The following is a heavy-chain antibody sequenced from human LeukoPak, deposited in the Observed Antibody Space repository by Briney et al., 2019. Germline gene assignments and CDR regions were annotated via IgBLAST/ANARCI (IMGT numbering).Heavy chain of an antibody. V-gene: IGHV3-21*04. J-gene: IGHJ4*02. CDR2: ISSSSSYI. CDR1: GFTFSSYS. Sequence: GGSLRLSCAASGFTFSSYSMNWVRQAPGKGLEWVSSISSSSSYIYYADSVKGRFTISRDNSKNTLYLQMSRLRADDTAVYYCAKSLGIVVVTANFDSWGQGTLVSVSS. D-gene: IGHD2-21*02. CDR3: AKSLGIVVVTANFDS.